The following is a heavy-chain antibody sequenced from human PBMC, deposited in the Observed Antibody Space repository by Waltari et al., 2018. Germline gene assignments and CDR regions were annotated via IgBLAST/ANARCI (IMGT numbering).Heavy chain of an antibody. CDR2: IYSGGST. D-gene: IGHD1-26*01. Sequence: EVQLVESGGGLVQPGGSLRLSCAASGFTVSSNYMSWVRQAPGKGLEGVSVIYSGGSTEYAGSVEGRFTTSRHNSKNTLYLQMNSLRAEDTAVYYCARGQGGSTLDYWGQGTLVTVSS. CDR3: ARGQGGSTLDY. CDR1: GFTVSSNY. V-gene: IGHV3-53*04. J-gene: IGHJ4*02.